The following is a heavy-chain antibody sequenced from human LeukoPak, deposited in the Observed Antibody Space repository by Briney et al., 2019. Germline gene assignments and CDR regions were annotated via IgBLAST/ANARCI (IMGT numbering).Heavy chain of an antibody. J-gene: IGHJ4*02. Sequence: GGSLRLSCAASGFTFSSYGMHWVRQAPGKGLGWVAVISYDGSNKYYADSVKGRFTISRDNSKNTLYLQMNSLRAEDTAVYYCAKTDYGSGSEPSVGFDYWGQGTLVTVSS. CDR3: AKTDYGSGSEPSVGFDY. V-gene: IGHV3-30*18. CDR2: ISYDGSNK. CDR1: GFTFSSYG. D-gene: IGHD3-10*01.